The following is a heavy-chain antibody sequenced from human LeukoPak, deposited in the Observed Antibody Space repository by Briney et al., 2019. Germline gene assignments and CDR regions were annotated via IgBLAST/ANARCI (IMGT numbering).Heavy chain of an antibody. D-gene: IGHD3-16*02. CDR2: INYTGST. Sequence: PSDTLSLTCAVYGGSFSGFYWSWIRHVPGKGLEWIGEINYTGSTSYNPSLKSRVTISVDTSQNQFFLKLSSVTAADTAVYYCAGLIYDYVWGSYRHWGQGTLVTVSS. J-gene: IGHJ4*02. CDR1: GGSFSGFY. V-gene: IGHV4-34*01. CDR3: AGLIYDYVWGSYRH.